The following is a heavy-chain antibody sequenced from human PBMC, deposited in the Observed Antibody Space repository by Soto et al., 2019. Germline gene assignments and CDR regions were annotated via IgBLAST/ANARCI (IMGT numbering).Heavy chain of an antibody. D-gene: IGHD6-19*01. CDR3: ARKRNSGWYYYFDY. J-gene: IGHJ4*02. V-gene: IGHV4-59*01. Sequence: LTCTVSGGSISSYYWSWIRQPPGKGLEWIGYIYYSGSTNYNPSLKSRVTISVDTSKNQFSLKLSSVTAADTAVYYCARKRNSGWYYYFDYWGQGTLVTVSS. CDR1: GGSISSYY. CDR2: IYYSGST.